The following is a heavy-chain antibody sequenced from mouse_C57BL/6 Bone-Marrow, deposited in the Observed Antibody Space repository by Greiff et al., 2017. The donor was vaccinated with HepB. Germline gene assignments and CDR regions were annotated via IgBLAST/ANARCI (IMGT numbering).Heavy chain of an antibody. CDR3: ARDRRFYWYFDV. V-gene: IGHV5-4*01. CDR2: ISDGGSYT. Sequence: DVHLVESGGGLVKPGGSLKLSCAASGFTFSSYAMSWVRQTPEKRLEWVATISDGGSYTYYPDNVKGRFTISRDNAKNNLYLQMSHLKSEDTAMYYCARDRRFYWYFDVWGTGTTVTVSS. CDR1: GFTFSSYA. J-gene: IGHJ1*03.